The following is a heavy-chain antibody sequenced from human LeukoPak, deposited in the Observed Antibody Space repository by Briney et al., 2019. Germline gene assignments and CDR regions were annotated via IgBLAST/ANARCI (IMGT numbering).Heavy chain of an antibody. CDR3: EKDPHDDSWLDP. Sequence: GGSLRLSCAASGFTFSSYAMNWVRQAPGKGLEWVSAISGSGGSTYYADSVKGRFTISRDNSKNTLYLQMNSLRAEDTAVYYCEKDPHDDSWLDPWGQGTLVTVSS. CDR1: GFTFSSYA. D-gene: IGHD1-1*01. CDR2: ISGSGGST. J-gene: IGHJ5*02. V-gene: IGHV3-23*01.